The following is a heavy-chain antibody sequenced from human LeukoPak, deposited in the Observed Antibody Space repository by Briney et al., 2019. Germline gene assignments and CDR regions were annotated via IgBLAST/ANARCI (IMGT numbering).Heavy chain of an antibody. CDR3: ARDVGTSGWYTFAY. D-gene: IGHD6-19*01. J-gene: IGHJ4*02. CDR1: GDSVSSKNGA. Sequence: SQTLSVTCAIPGDSVSSKNGAWNWVRQSPSRGLEWLGRTYYRSKWYSDYAESVQGRMAINPDTSKNEFSLQLHSVTPEDTAVYYCARDVGTSGWYTFAYWGQGTLVTVSS. V-gene: IGHV6-1*01. CDR2: TYYRSKWYS.